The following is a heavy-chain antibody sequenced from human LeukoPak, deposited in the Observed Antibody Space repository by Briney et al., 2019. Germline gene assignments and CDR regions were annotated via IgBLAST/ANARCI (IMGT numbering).Heavy chain of an antibody. CDR3: ARGPGGGYDWLGY. Sequence: ASLKVSCKASGYIFTGYYLHWVRQAPGQGLEWMGWSNPTSGSTNYAQKFQGRVTMTRDTSISTAYMELSRLRSDDTAVYYCARGPGGGYDWLGYWGQGTLVTVSS. CDR1: GYIFTGYY. CDR2: SNPTSGST. D-gene: IGHD5-12*01. J-gene: IGHJ4*02. V-gene: IGHV1-2*02.